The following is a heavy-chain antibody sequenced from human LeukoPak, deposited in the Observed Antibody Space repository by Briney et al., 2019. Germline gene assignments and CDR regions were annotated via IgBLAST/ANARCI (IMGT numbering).Heavy chain of an antibody. CDR1: GGSISSYY. V-gene: IGHV4-59*01. D-gene: IGHD3-16*01. J-gene: IGHJ3*02. CDR2: IYYSGST. CDR3: ARDMGGGVFDI. Sequence: KPSETLSLTCTVSGGSISSYYWSWIRQPPGKGLEWIGYIYYSGSTNYNPSLKSRITISVDTSKNQFSLKLSSVTAADTAVYYCARDMGGGVFDIWGQGAMVTVSS.